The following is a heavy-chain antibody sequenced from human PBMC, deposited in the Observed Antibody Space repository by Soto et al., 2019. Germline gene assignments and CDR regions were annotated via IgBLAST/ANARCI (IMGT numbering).Heavy chain of an antibody. V-gene: IGHV1-8*01. CDR1: GYTFTRLD. D-gene: IGHD2-8*01. CDR3: ARADPYCTNGVCPLPNSNGMDV. Sequence: ASVKVSCKASGYTFTRLDVNWVRQASGQGLEWMGWMNPNSDTGFAQKFQGRVTLTRDISISTAYMELSSLRFEDSAVYYCARADPYCTNGVCPLPNSNGMDVWGQGTTVTVSS. CDR2: MNPNSDT. J-gene: IGHJ6*02.